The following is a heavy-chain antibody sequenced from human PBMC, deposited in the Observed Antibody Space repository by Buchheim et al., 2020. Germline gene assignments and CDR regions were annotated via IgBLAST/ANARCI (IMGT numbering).Heavy chain of an antibody. CDR1: GGSISSSDFY. D-gene: IGHD5-24*01. CDR3: VRVHRDGIKKFDY. CDR2: IYYRGIT. J-gene: IGHJ4*02. V-gene: IGHV4-39*01. Sequence: QLQLQESGPGLVKPSETLSLTCTVSGGSISSSDFYWGWIRQPPGKGLEWIGSIYYRGITYYNSSLKSRVTISFDTSKKQSSLNLSSVTATDTAVYYCVRVHRDGIKKFDYWGQGTL.